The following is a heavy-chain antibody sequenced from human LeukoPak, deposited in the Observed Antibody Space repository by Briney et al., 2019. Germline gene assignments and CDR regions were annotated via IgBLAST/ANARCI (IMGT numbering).Heavy chain of an antibody. Sequence: ASVKVSCKASGYTFTSYGISWVRQAPGQGLEWMGWISAYNGNTNYAQKLQGRVTMTTDTSTSTAYMELRSLRSDDTAVYYCARDGYYDSSGYPTLLNWFDPWGQGTLVTVSS. D-gene: IGHD3-22*01. CDR2: ISAYNGNT. J-gene: IGHJ5*02. V-gene: IGHV1-18*01. CDR1: GYTFTSYG. CDR3: ARDGYYDSSGYPTLLNWFDP.